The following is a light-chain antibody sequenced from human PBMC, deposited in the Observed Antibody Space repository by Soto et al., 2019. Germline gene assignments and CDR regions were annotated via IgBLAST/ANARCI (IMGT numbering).Light chain of an antibody. V-gene: IGKV3-11*01. Sequence: EIVLTQSPATLSLSPGERATLSCRASQSVSRYVAWYQQKPGQAPRLLIFDASTRATGIPARFSGSGSGTDFTLTISGLEPEDFAVYYCQQRSTWPYTFGQGTKVDIK. J-gene: IGKJ2*01. CDR3: QQRSTWPYT. CDR2: DAS. CDR1: QSVSRY.